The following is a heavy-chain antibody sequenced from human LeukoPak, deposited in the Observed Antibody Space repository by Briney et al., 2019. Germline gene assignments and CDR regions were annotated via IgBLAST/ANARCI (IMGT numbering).Heavy chain of an antibody. V-gene: IGHV3-74*01. CDR2: INSDGSST. D-gene: IGHD5-18*01. CDR3: ARGGYSYGLDAFDI. CDR1: GFTFDDYA. Sequence: GGSLRLSCAASGFTFDDYAMHWVRQAPGKGLEWVSRINSDGSSTSYADSVKGRFTISRDNAKNTLYLQMNSLRAEDTAVYHCARGGYSYGLDAFDIWGQGTMVTVSS. J-gene: IGHJ3*02.